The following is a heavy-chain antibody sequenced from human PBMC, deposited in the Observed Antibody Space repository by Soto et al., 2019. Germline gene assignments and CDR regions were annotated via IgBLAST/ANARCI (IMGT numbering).Heavy chain of an antibody. CDR1: GFTFSSYA. D-gene: IGHD3-3*01. CDR3: AKALRFLEWLHDMDV. Sequence: EVQLLESGGGLVQPGGSLRLSCAASGFTFSSYAMSWVRQAPGKGLEWVSAISGSGGSTYYADSVKGRFTISRDNYKTTLYLQMNSLRAEDTAVYYCAKALRFLEWLHDMDVWGKGTTVTVSS. CDR2: ISGSGGST. J-gene: IGHJ6*03. V-gene: IGHV3-23*01.